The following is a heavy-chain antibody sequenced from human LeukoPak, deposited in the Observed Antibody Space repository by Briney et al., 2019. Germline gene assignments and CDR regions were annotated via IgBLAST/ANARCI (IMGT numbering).Heavy chain of an antibody. CDR3: ARAYDFWSGHNWFDP. CDR2: ITSNSSYI. J-gene: IGHJ5*02. D-gene: IGHD3-3*01. Sequence: PGGSLRLSCAASGFTFSSYSMNWVRQAPGKGLEWVSSITSNSSYIYYADSVKGRFTISRDNAKNSLYLQMNSLRAEDTAVYYCARAYDFWSGHNWFDPWGQGTLVTVSS. V-gene: IGHV3-21*01. CDR1: GFTFSSYS.